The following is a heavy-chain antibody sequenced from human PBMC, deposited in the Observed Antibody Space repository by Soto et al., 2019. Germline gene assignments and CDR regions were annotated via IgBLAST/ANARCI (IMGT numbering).Heavy chain of an antibody. J-gene: IGHJ4*02. D-gene: IGHD6-13*01. CDR1: GGSFSGYY. Sequence: SETLSLTCAVYGGSFSGYYWSWIRQPPGKGLEWIGEINHSGSTNYNPSLKSRFTISRDNSKNTLYLQMNSLRAEDTAVYYCATGSSWHQLAFDYWGQGTLVTVSS. CDR2: INHSGST. V-gene: IGHV4-34*01. CDR3: ATGSSWHQLAFDY.